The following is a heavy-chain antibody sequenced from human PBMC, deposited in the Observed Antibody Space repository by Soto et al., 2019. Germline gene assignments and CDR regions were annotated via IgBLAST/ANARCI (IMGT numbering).Heavy chain of an antibody. CDR3: ARASGYDC. Sequence: SETLSLTCAVYGGSFSGYYWSWIRQPPGKGLEWIGVIKHSGSTNNNPSLKSRVTISGDTSKNQFSLKLSSVTAAVTAVYYCARASGYDCWGQGTLVTVPQ. CDR1: GGSFSGYY. J-gene: IGHJ4*02. CDR2: IKHSGST. V-gene: IGHV4-34*01. D-gene: IGHD5-12*01.